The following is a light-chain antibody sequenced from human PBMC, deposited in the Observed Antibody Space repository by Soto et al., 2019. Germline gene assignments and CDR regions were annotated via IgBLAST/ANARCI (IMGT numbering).Light chain of an antibody. CDR3: QQYGSSPFT. Sequence: EIVLTQSPGTLSLSPGQRATLSCRASQSVRSSNLAWYQQKPGQAPRLLIYGASSRATGIPDRFSGSASGTDFTSTISRLESEDFAVYYCQQYGSSPFTFGPGTKVDIK. V-gene: IGKV3-20*01. CDR1: QSVRSSN. J-gene: IGKJ3*01. CDR2: GAS.